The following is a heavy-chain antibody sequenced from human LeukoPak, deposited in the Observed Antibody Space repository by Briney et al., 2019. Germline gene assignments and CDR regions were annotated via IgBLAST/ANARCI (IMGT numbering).Heavy chain of an antibody. CDR1: GYTFTGYY. Sequence: ASVTVSCKASGYTFTGYYMHWVRQAPGQGLEWMGWINPNSGGTNYAQKFQGRVTMTRDTSISTAYMELSRLRSDDTAVYYCARRTTSMVRGVIITSSPFDYWGQGTLVTVSS. J-gene: IGHJ4*02. V-gene: IGHV1-2*02. CDR2: INPNSGGT. CDR3: ARRTTSMVRGVIITSSPFDY. D-gene: IGHD3-10*01.